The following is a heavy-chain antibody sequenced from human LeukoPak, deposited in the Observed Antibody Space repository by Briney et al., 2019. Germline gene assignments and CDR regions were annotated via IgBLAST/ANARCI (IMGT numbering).Heavy chain of an antibody. CDR3: ARDLPYDSNGRDPFDY. CDR2: ISSSSTYI. D-gene: IGHD3-22*01. Sequence: GGSLRLSCAASGFTFSTYSMNWVRQAPGKGLEWVSFISSSSTYIHYADSVKGRFTISRDNAKNSLYLQMNSLRAEDTAVYYCARDLPYDSNGRDPFDYWGQGTLVTVSS. CDR1: GFTFSTYS. J-gene: IGHJ4*02. V-gene: IGHV3-21*01.